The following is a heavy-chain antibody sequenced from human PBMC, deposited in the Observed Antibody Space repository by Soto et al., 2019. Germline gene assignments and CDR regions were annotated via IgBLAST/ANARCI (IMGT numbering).Heavy chain of an antibody. CDR1: GFTFSSYS. J-gene: IGHJ4*02. V-gene: IGHV3-48*01. Sequence: PGGSLRLSCAASGFTFSSYSMNWVRQAPGKGLEWVSYISSSSSTIYYADSVKGRFTISRDNAKNSLYLQMNSLRAEDTAVYYCARGRRFLEWLLLDFMPSPVIKWGQGTLVTVSS. D-gene: IGHD3-3*01. CDR3: ARGRRFLEWLLLDFMPSPVIK. CDR2: ISSSSSTI.